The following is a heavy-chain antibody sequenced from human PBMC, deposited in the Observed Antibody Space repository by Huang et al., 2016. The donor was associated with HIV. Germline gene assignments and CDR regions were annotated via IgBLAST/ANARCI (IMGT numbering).Heavy chain of an antibody. J-gene: IGHJ4*02. CDR3: TRDGVAPDEEFDY. V-gene: IGHV1-2*02. CDR1: GYAFADYF. CDR2: VNPNNGAT. D-gene: IGHD5-12*01. Sequence: QVQLVQSGAEVKKPGASVKVSCKPSGYAFADYFIHWVRQAPGQGLEGMEGVNPNNGATNYDQKFLGRLTVTGDTSMRTAYMELSGLTSDDTAKYYCTRDGVAPDEEFDYWGQGTVIIVSS.